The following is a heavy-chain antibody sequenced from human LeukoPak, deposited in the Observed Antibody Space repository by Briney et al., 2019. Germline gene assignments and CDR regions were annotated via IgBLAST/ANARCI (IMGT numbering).Heavy chain of an antibody. CDR2: ISGGGGST. D-gene: IGHD4-17*01. V-gene: IGHV3-23*01. CDR1: GFTFARHA. Sequence: HAGGSLRLSCVGSGFTFARHALTWVRQAPGKGLEWVSTISGGGGSTHYADSVKGRFTISRDNSKDTVFLQMNNLRAEDTAIYYCTKDPNGDYVGAFDSWGQGILVTVSS. CDR3: TKDPNGDYVGAFDS. J-gene: IGHJ5*01.